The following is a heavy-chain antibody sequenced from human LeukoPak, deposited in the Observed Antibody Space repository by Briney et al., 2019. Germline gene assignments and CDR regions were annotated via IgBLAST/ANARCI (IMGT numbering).Heavy chain of an antibody. V-gene: IGHV1-2*02. CDR1: GYTFTGYY. Sequence: ASVKVSCKASGYTFTGYYMHWVRQAPGQGLEWMGWINPNSGGTNYAQKFQGRVTMTRDTSISTAYMELSRLRPDDTAVYYCVTGSGRLRPFDYWGQGTLVTVSS. CDR3: VTGSGRLRPFDY. CDR2: INPNSGGT. D-gene: IGHD3-10*01. J-gene: IGHJ4*02.